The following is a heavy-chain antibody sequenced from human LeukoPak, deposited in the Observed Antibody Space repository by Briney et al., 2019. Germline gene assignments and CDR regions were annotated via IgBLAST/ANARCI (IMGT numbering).Heavy chain of an antibody. V-gene: IGHV3-23*01. CDR3: AKGGTSGGSCYFDY. CDR1: GFTFSNYA. Sequence: GGSLRLSCAASGFTFSNYAMTWVRQAPGKGLEWVSGLSDSGRTTYYTGSVKGRFTISRDNSKNTLYLQMNSLRAEDTAIYYCAKGGTSGGSCYFDYWGQGTLVSVSS. D-gene: IGHD2-15*01. CDR2: LSDSGRTT. J-gene: IGHJ4*02.